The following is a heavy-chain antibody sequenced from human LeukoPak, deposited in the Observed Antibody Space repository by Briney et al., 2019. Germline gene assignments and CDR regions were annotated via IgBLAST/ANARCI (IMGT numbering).Heavy chain of an antibody. J-gene: IGHJ4*02. Sequence: GGSLRLSCAVSGFTFSSYAMNWVRQAPGKGLEWVSEISGSGAGTYYADSVKGRFTISRDNSKNTLYLQMNSLRAEDTAVYYCAKMVREFYTISYYFDYWGQGTLVTVSS. CDR1: GFTFSSYA. CDR2: ISGSGAGT. D-gene: IGHD2-8*01. CDR3: AKMVREFYTISYYFDY. V-gene: IGHV3-23*01.